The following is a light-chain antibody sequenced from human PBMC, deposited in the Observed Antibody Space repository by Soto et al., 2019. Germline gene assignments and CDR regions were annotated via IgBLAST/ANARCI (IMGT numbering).Light chain of an antibody. V-gene: IGKV1-6*01. J-gene: IGKJ1*01. Sequence: AILMTQSPSSLSASVGDRVTVTCRASQGIRNDLAWYQQKPGKAPKLLIYEASTLQSGVTSRFSGSYSGTVFTLTIGSLQPEDFATYYCLQDFNYPRTFGQGTKVEIK. CDR2: EAS. CDR3: LQDFNYPRT. CDR1: QGIRND.